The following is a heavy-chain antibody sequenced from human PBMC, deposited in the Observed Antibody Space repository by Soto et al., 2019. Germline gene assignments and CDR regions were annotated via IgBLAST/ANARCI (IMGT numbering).Heavy chain of an antibody. CDR2: MNPNSGNT. V-gene: IGHV1-8*01. D-gene: IGHD6-19*01. Sequence: ASVKVSXKASGYTFTSYDINWVRQATGQGLEWMGWMNPNSGNTGYAQKFQGRVTMTRNTSISTAYMELSSLRSEDTAVYYCARWAVAGCYYYYYMDVWGKGTTVTVSS. CDR3: ARWAVAGCYYYYYMDV. J-gene: IGHJ6*03. CDR1: GYTFTSYD.